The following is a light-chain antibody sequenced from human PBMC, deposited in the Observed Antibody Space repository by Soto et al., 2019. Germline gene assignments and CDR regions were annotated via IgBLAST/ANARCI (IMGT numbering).Light chain of an antibody. V-gene: IGLV2-14*01. CDR1: SGDVGGYNY. Sequence: QSALTQPASVSGSPGQSITISCTGTSGDVGGYNYVSWYQQHPGKAPKLMIYDVSNRPSGVSNRFSGSKSGNTASLTISGLQAEDEADYYCSSYTSSSTPHYVFGTGTKLTVL. J-gene: IGLJ1*01. CDR2: DVS. CDR3: SSYTSSSTPHYV.